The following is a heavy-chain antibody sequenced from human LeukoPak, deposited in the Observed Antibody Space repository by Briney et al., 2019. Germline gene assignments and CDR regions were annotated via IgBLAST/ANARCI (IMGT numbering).Heavy chain of an antibody. J-gene: IGHJ3*02. CDR3: ARVKGDAFDI. Sequence: GSLRLSCAASGFTFSSSSMNWVRQAPGKGLEWVSSISSSSSYIYYADSVKGRFTISRDNAKNSLYLQMNSLRAEDTAVYYCARVKGDAFDIWGQGTMVTVSS. CDR2: ISSSSSYI. V-gene: IGHV3-21*01. CDR1: GFTFSSSS.